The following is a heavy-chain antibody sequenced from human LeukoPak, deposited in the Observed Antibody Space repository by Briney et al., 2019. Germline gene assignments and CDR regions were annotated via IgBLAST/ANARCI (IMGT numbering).Heavy chain of an antibody. J-gene: IGHJ5*02. Sequence: GRSLRLSFAASGFTFSSYGMHWVRQAPGKGLEWVAVIWYDGSNKYYADSVKGRFTISRDNSKNTLYLQMNSLRAEDTAVYYCARDNQPYCSSTSCYAGAHWFDPWGQGTLVTVSS. D-gene: IGHD2-2*01. CDR1: GFTFSSYG. CDR3: ARDNQPYCSSTSCYAGAHWFDP. CDR2: IWYDGSNK. V-gene: IGHV3-33*01.